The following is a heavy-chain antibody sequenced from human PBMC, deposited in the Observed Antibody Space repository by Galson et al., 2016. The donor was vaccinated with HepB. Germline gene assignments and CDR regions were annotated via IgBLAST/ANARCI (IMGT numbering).Heavy chain of an antibody. Sequence: SLRLSCAASGFTFSRYAMYWVRQAPGKGLEWVAVISYDGSNKYYADSVKGRFTISRDNSKNTLYLQMNSLRAEATAVYYCSRDTRPYSNLRHGMDVCGQGTTVTVSS. CDR3: SRDTRPYSNLRHGMDV. CDR1: GFTFSRYA. J-gene: IGHJ6*02. V-gene: IGHV3-30-3*01. D-gene: IGHD4-11*01. CDR2: ISYDGSNK.